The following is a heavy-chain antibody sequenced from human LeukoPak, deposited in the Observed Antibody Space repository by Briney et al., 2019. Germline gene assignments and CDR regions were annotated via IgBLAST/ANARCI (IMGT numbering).Heavy chain of an antibody. V-gene: IGHV4-59*01. D-gene: IGHD5-24*01. J-gene: IGHJ4*02. CDR1: GFTFSTYG. CDR2: IYYSGST. Sequence: GSLRLSCAASGFTFSTYGMSWVRQAPGKGLEWIGYIYYSGSTNYNPSLKSRVTISVDTSKNQFSLKLSSVTAADTAVYYCARTDGYNVVDYWGQGTLVTVSS. CDR3: ARTDGYNVVDY.